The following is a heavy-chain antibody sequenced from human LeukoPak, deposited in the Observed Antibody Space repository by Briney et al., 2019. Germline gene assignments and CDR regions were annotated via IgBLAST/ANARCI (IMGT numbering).Heavy chain of an antibody. J-gene: IGHJ6*03. CDR3: ARDGVGRDSFYYYMDV. Sequence: VGSLRLSCAASGFTFSSYGMHWVRQAPGKGLEWVAVIWYDGSKEYYADSVKGRFTISRDNSKNTLYLQMNSLRVEDTAVYYCARDGVGRDSFYYYMDVWGKRATGNVSS. CDR2: IWYDGSKE. D-gene: IGHD2-15*01. V-gene: IGHV3-33*01. CDR1: GFTFSSYG.